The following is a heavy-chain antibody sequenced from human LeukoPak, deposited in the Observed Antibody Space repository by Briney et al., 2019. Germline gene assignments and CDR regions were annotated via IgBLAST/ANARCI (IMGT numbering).Heavy chain of an antibody. V-gene: IGHV3-30*02. CDR2: IRFDGTKT. CDR1: GFNFCTNG. Sequence: PGGSLRLSCEASGFNFCTNGRHWVRQAPGKGLEWVSFIRFDGTKTFYGDSVRGRFTISRDNSKNTLYLQLSSLRGDETAADYCARDFDDVSGNYYYIPDYWGQGTLVTVSS. D-gene: IGHD3-10*01. CDR3: ARDFDDVSGNYYYIPDY. J-gene: IGHJ4*02.